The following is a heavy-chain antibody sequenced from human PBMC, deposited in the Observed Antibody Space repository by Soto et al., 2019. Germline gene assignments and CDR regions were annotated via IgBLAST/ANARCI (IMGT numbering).Heavy chain of an antibody. CDR1: GFTFSSYS. D-gene: IGHD5-18*01. CDR3: ARDAAMANQFVY. CDR2: ISSSSSYI. V-gene: IGHV3-21*01. Sequence: GGSLRLSCAASGFTFSSYSMNWVRQAPGKGLEWVSSISSSSSYIYYADSVKGRFTISRDNAKNSLYLQMNSLRAEDTAVYYCARDAAMANQFVYWGQGTLVTVSS. J-gene: IGHJ4*02.